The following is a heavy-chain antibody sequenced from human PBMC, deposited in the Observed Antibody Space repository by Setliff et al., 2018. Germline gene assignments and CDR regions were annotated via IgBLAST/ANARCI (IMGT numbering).Heavy chain of an antibody. V-gene: IGHV4-61*02. CDR2: IYTEGST. Sequence: PSETLSLTCTLSGDSISRAKYYWSWIRQSAGKGQECLGRIYTEGSTKYNPSLNSRVTLLIDTAQNQISLRLSSVTAADTAVYVCARVTGFSYMDVWGKGTTVTVSS. D-gene: IGHD3-3*01. CDR3: ARVTGFSYMDV. J-gene: IGHJ6*03. CDR1: GDSISRAKYY.